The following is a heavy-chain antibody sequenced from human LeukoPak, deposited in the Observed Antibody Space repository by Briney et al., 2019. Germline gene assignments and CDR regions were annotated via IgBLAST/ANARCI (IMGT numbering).Heavy chain of an antibody. D-gene: IGHD3-22*01. Sequence: SETLSLTCTVSGGSISSYYWSWIRQPPGKGLEWIGYIYYSGSTNYNPSLKSRVTISVDTSKNQFSLKLRSVTAADTAVYYCARTPPTYYYDSSGPDPWGQGTLVTVSS. V-gene: IGHV4-59*12. J-gene: IGHJ5*02. CDR3: ARTPPTYYYDSSGPDP. CDR1: GGSISSYY. CDR2: IYYSGST.